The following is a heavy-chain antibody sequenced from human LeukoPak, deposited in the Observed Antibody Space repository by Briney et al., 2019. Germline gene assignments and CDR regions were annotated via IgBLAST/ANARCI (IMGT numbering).Heavy chain of an antibody. Sequence: PGGSLRLSCAASGFTFSSYSMNWVRQAPGKGLEWVSSISSRSSYIYYADSVKGRFTISRDNAKNSLYLQMNSLRAEDTAVYYCARDRPYCSSTSCYSSPSFDYWGQGTLVTVSS. CDR3: ARDRPYCSSTSCYSSPSFDY. CDR1: GFTFSSYS. J-gene: IGHJ4*02. CDR2: ISSRSSYI. D-gene: IGHD2-2*01. V-gene: IGHV3-21*01.